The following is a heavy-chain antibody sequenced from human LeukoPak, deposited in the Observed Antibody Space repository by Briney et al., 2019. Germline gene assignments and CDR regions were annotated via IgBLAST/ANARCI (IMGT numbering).Heavy chain of an antibody. J-gene: IGHJ6*02. CDR3: ARVRAYDFSNYYYYGMDV. CDR2: IIPIFGTA. Sequence: SVKVSCKASGGTFSSYAISWVRQAPGQGLEWMGGIIPIFGTANYAQKFQGRVTITADESTSTAYMELSSLRSEDTAVYYCARVRAYDFSNYYYYGMDVWGRGTTVTVSS. CDR1: GGTFSSYA. V-gene: IGHV1-69*13. D-gene: IGHD3-3*01.